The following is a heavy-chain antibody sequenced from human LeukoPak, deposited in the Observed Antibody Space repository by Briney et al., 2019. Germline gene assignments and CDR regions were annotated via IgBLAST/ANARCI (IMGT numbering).Heavy chain of an antibody. V-gene: IGHV3-7*01. CDR1: GFTFSSYW. J-gene: IGHJ4*02. Sequence: GGSLRLSCAASGFTFSSYWMSWVRQAPGKGLEWVANIKQDGSEKYYVDSVEGRFTISRDNAKNSLYLQMNSLRAEDTAVYYCARDGLHDYGDYVGYFDYWGQGTLVTVSS. CDR3: ARDGLHDYGDYVGYFDY. CDR2: IKQDGSEK. D-gene: IGHD4-17*01.